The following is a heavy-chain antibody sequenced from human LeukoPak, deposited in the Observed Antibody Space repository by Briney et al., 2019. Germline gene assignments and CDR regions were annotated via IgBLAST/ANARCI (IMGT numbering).Heavy chain of an antibody. D-gene: IGHD3/OR15-3a*01. J-gene: IGHJ4*02. Sequence: GESLKISCKGSGYSFTSYWIGWVRQMPGKGLEWMGVIWPGDSATRYSPSFQGQVTISADKSINTAYLQWSSLQASDTAMYYCARKGLNSKRIYLFDYWGQGSLVTVSS. CDR2: IWPGDSAT. V-gene: IGHV5-51*01. CDR3: ARKGLNSKRIYLFDY. CDR1: GYSFTSYW.